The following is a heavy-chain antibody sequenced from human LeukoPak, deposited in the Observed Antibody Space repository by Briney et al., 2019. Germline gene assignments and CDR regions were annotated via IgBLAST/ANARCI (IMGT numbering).Heavy chain of an antibody. CDR1: GCTFSSYA. CDR2: ISYDGSNN. V-gene: IGHV3-30-3*01. J-gene: IGHJ6*02. Sequence: PGRSLRLSCAASGCTFSSYAMHWVRQAPGKGLEWVADISYDGSNNYYADSVKGRLTISRDNSKNTLNLQMNSLRPEDTAVCYCARAVAGYPYYGMYVWGQGTTVTVSS. CDR3: ARAVAGYPYYGMYV. D-gene: IGHD6-19*01.